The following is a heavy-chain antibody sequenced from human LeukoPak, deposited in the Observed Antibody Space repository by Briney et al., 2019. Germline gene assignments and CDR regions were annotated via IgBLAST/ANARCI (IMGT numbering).Heavy chain of an antibody. D-gene: IGHD1-14*01. CDR2: ISADGTNT. J-gene: IGHJ4*02. CDR3: ARDQTEAGPTTVDY. V-gene: IGHV3-74*03. Sequence: PGGSLRLSCVASGFTFRNSWMHWVRQAPGKGLLWVSRISADGTNTKYADSVKGRFTISRDNAKNTLYLQMNTLRAEDTAVYYCARDQTEAGPTTVDYWGQGTLVTVSS. CDR1: GFTFRNSW.